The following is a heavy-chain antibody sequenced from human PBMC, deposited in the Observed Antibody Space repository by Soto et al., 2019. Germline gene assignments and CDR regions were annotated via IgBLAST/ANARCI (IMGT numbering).Heavy chain of an antibody. V-gene: IGHV1-18*01. D-gene: IGHD3-3*01. Sequence: ASVKVSCKASGYTFTSYGISWVRRAPGQGLEWMGWISAYNGNTNYAQKLQGRVTMTTDTSTSTAYMELRSLRSDDTAVYYCARVGYDFWSGPYYYGMDVWGQGTTVTVSS. CDR3: ARVGYDFWSGPYYYGMDV. CDR2: ISAYNGNT. CDR1: GYTFTSYG. J-gene: IGHJ6*02.